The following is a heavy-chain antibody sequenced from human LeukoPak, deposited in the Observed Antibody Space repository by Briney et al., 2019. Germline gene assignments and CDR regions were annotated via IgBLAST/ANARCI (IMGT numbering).Heavy chain of an antibody. Sequence: GESLKISCTGSGYSFASYWIAWVRQMTGKGLEWMGIIYPDDSDTRYSPSFQGQVTLSADKSISTAYLQWSGLKASDAAVYYCARLSSTSQPFDPWGQGTLVTVSS. D-gene: IGHD2-2*01. CDR3: ARLSSTSQPFDP. V-gene: IGHV5-51*01. J-gene: IGHJ5*02. CDR1: GYSFASYW. CDR2: IYPDDSDT.